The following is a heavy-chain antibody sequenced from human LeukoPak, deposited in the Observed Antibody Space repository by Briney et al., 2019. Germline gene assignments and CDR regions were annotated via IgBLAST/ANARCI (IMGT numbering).Heavy chain of an antibody. V-gene: IGHV3-74*01. D-gene: IGHD1-26*01. CDR2: ITTAGTST. Sequence: QTGGSLRLSCAASGFTFSSYAMSWVRQAPGKGLVWVSHITTAGTSTSYADSVKGRFTISRDNAKNTLYLQMNSLRAEDTAVYYCARGAIAGANFDYWGQGTLVTVSS. J-gene: IGHJ4*02. CDR3: ARGAIAGANFDY. CDR1: GFTFSSYA.